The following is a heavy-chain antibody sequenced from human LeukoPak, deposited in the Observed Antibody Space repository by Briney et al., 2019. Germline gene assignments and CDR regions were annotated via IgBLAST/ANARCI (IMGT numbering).Heavy chain of an antibody. J-gene: IGHJ4*02. CDR2: INPNSGGT. CDR3: ARDLAGYYDSSGLDY. CDR1: GYTFTGYY. Sequence: WASVTVSCKASGYTFTGYYMHWVRQAPGQGLEWMGWINPNSGGTNYAQKFQGRVTMTRDTSISTAYMELSRLRSDDTAVYYCARDLAGYYDSSGLDYWGQGTLVTVSS. V-gene: IGHV1-2*02. D-gene: IGHD3-22*01.